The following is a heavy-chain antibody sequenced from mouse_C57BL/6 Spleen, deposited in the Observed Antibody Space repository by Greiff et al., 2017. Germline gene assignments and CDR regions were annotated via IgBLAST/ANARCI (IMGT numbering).Heavy chain of an antibody. CDR3: ARDGLYAMDY. V-gene: IGHV1-66*01. CDR1: GYSFTSYY. J-gene: IGHJ4*01. Sequence: QVQLQQSGPELEKPGASVKISCKASGYSFTSYYIHWVKQRPGQGLEWIGWIYPGSGNTKYNEKFKGKATLTADTSSSTAYMQLSSLTSEDSAVYYCARDGLYAMDYWGQGTSVTVSS. D-gene: IGHD2-3*01. CDR2: IYPGSGNT.